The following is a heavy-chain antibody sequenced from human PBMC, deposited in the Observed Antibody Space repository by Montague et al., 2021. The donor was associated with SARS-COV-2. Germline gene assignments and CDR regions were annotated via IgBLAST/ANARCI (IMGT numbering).Heavy chain of an antibody. J-gene: IGHJ4*02. CDR2: ISDSGST. Sequence: SETRSLTCTVSGGSISSFYWSWFRQPPGKGLEWIGYISDSGSTNYNPSLTSRATMSVDTSKNQFSLKVNPVTAADTAVYYCARHYSATLPAVYWGQGTLVTVSS. V-gene: IGHV4-59*08. CDR3: ARHYSATLPAVY. D-gene: IGHD2-15*01. CDR1: GGSISSFY.